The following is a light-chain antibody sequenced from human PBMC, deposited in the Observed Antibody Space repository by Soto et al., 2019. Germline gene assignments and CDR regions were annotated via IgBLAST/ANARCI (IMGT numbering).Light chain of an antibody. CDR1: NSDLGGYNY. CDR3: CSYVDTDTWV. V-gene: IGLV2-11*01. Sequence: QSALTQPRSVSGSPGQSVTISCTGTNSDLGGYNYVSWYQQYPGKAPKLMISGVSERPSGVPDRFSGSKSGNTASPTISGLQAEDEADYYCCSYVDTDTWVFGGGTQLTVL. J-gene: IGLJ3*02. CDR2: GVS.